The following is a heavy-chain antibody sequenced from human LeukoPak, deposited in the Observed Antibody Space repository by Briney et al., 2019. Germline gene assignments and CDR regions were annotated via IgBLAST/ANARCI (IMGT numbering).Heavy chain of an antibody. Sequence: HWASVKVSCKASGYKFTDDYMHWVRQAPGQGLEFMGWINPDSGFTNYAQKFKGRVTMTRDTSISTAYLEVRSLTSDDTAVYYCAPTAEAYTSWWKVWGQGTLVTVSS. V-gene: IGHV1-2*02. J-gene: IGHJ4*02. CDR2: INPDSGFT. CDR1: GYKFTDDY. CDR3: APTAEAYTSWWKV. D-gene: IGHD3-16*01.